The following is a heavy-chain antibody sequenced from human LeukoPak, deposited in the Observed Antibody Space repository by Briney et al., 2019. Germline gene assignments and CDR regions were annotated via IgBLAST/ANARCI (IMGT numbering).Heavy chain of an antibody. J-gene: IGHJ4*02. CDR3: ARYDGGSCHY. CDR1: GGSISSYY. CDR2: IYYSGST. V-gene: IGHV4-59*08. D-gene: IGHD1-1*01. Sequence: SETLSLTCTVSGGSISSYYWSWIRQPPGKGLEWIGYIYYSGSTNYNPSLKSRVTISVDTSKNQFSLKLSSVTAADTAVYYCARYDGGSCHYWGQGTLVTVSS.